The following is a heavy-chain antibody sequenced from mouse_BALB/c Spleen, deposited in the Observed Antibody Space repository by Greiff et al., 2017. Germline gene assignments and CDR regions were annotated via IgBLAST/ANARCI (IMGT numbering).Heavy chain of an antibody. CDR1: GFTFSSFG. CDR3: ARYNWDYFDY. D-gene: IGHD4-1*01. CDR2: ISSGSSTI. V-gene: IGHV5-17*02. J-gene: IGHJ2*01. Sequence: EVHLVESGGGLVQPGGSRKLSCAASGFTFSSFGMHWVRQAPEKGLEWVAYISSGSSTIYYADTVKGRFTISRDNPKNTLFLQMTSLRSEDTAMYYCARYNWDYFDYWGQGTTLTVSS.